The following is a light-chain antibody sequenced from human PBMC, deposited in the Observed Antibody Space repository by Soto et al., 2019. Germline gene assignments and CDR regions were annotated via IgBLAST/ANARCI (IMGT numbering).Light chain of an antibody. J-gene: IGKJ5*01. Sequence: EIVLTQSPATLSLSPGERATLSCRASQTITTYLAWYQQKPGQPPRLLIYGASNRATGTPARFSGSGSGTDFTLTISSLEPEDFAVYYCQQRSNWPITFGQGTRLEIK. V-gene: IGKV3-11*01. CDR2: GAS. CDR1: QTITTY. CDR3: QQRSNWPIT.